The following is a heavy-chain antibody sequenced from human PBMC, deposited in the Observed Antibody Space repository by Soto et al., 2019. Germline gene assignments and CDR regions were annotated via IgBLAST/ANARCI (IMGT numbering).Heavy chain of an antibody. CDR3: AREQNGGKTLDY. J-gene: IGHJ4*02. Sequence: QVQLQQWGAGLLKPSETLSLTCAVYGGSFSGYYWSWIRQPPGKGLEWIGEIIHSGSTNYNPSLKSRVTISVDTSKNQFSLKLSSVTAADTAVYYCAREQNGGKTLDYWGQGTLVTVSS. CDR2: IIHSGST. V-gene: IGHV4-34*12. CDR1: GGSFSGYY. D-gene: IGHD2-15*01.